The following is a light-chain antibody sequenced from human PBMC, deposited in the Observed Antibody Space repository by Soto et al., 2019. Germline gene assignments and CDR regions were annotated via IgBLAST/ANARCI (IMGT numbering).Light chain of an antibody. CDR1: SSDFGGTNY. Sequence: QSALTQPPYASGSHGQSVTISCTGASSDFGGTNYVSWYQQHPGKAPKLMIFEVTKRPSGVPDRFSGSKSGNTASLTVSGLQAEDEADYYCTSYAGSYADVVFGGGTKLTVL. J-gene: IGLJ2*01. CDR3: TSYAGSYADVV. CDR2: EVT. V-gene: IGLV2-8*01.